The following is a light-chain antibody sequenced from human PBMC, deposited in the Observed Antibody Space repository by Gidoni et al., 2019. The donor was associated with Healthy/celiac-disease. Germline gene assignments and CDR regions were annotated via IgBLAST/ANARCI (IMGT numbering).Light chain of an antibody. CDR3: QQRSNWPRGIFT. CDR1: QSVSSY. J-gene: IGKJ3*01. Sequence: EIELTQSPATLSVSPGERATISCRASQSVSSYVAWYQQKPGQAPRLLIYDASNRATGIPARFSGSGSGTAVTLTIRSLEPQDFAVYSCQQRSNWPRGIFTFGPGTKVDIK. V-gene: IGKV3-11*01. CDR2: DAS.